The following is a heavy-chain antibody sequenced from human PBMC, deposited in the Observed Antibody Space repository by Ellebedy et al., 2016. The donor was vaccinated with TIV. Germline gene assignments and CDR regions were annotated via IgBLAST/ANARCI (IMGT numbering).Heavy chain of an antibody. Sequence: GGSLRLXCAASGFSFSTYWMSWIRQAPGKGLEWVANINEDGSETNYVASVKGRFTISRDNAKFSLFLQMDSLRPEDTALYFCAREYSSAWHYWGQGSLVTVSS. D-gene: IGHD6-19*01. CDR2: INEDGSET. CDR3: AREYSSAWHY. V-gene: IGHV3-7*01. J-gene: IGHJ4*02. CDR1: GFSFSTYW.